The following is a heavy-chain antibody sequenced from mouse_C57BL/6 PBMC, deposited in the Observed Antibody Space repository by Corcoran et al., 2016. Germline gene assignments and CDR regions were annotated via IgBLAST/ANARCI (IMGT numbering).Heavy chain of an antibody. J-gene: IGHJ4*01. Sequence: EVLLHQSGPELVKPGASVKIPCKASGYTFTDYNMDWVKQSHGQSLEWIGDINPNNGATIYNQKFKGKATLTGDKSSSTAYMELRSLTSEDTAVYYCARSPMDYWGQGTSVTVSS. CDR3: ARSPMDY. V-gene: IGHV1-18*01. CDR1: GYTFTDYN. CDR2: INPNNGAT.